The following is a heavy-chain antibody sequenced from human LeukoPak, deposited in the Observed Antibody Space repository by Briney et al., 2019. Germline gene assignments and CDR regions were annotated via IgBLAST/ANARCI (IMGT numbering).Heavy chain of an antibody. CDR2: IYYSGST. CDR1: GGSISRDY. CDR3: ARVGSGFDY. J-gene: IGHJ4*02. D-gene: IGHD3-10*01. Sequence: SETLSLTCTVSGGSISRDYWSWIRQPPGKGLEWIGYIYYSGSTNYNPSLKSRVTISVDTSKNQFSLKLSSVTAADTAVYYCARVGSGFDYWGQGTLVTVSS. V-gene: IGHV4-59*01.